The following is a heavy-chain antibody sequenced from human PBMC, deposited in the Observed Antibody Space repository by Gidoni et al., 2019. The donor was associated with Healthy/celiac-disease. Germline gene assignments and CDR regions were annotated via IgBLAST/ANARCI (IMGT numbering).Heavy chain of an antibody. CDR3: ARQTGDSFFDP. CDR1: GYSFTSYW. V-gene: IGHV5-51*01. J-gene: IGHJ5*02. CDR2: IYHGDSNT. Sequence: EVQLVQSGAEVKKPGESLKISCSGSGYSFTSYWIGWVLQMPGQGLEWVGIIYHGDSNTGYSPSCQGQVTSSADKTISTAYLQWSSLKDSDTAMYYCARQTGDSFFDPWGQGTLVTVSS. D-gene: IGHD3-9*01.